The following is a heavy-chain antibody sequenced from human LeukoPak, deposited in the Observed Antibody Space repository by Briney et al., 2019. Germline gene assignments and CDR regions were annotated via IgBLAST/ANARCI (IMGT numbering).Heavy chain of an antibody. CDR3: AKEGRNLQTY. CDR1: GFMFSSNW. V-gene: IGHV3-7*03. CDR2: IKEDGTET. J-gene: IGHJ4*02. Sequence: PGGSLRPSCAASGFMFSSNWMSRVRLAPGKGLEWVANIKEDGTETYYVDSVKGRFTISRDNAKNSLYLQMNSLRVEDTAVYYCAKEGRNLQTYWGQGTLVTVSS. D-gene: IGHD1-14*01.